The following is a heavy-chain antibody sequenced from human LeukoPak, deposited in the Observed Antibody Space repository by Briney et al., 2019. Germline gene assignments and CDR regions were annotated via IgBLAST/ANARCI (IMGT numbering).Heavy chain of an antibody. CDR3: ARGMGYSYSHPQGAFDI. V-gene: IGHV1-46*01. Sequence: ASVKVSCKASGYTFTSYYMHWVRQAPGQGLEWMGIINPSGGSTSYAQKFQGRVTMTRDTSTSTVYMELRSLRSEDTAVYYCARGMGYSYSHPQGAFDIWGQGTMVTVSS. J-gene: IGHJ3*02. CDR1: GYTFTSYY. CDR2: INPSGGST. D-gene: IGHD5-18*01.